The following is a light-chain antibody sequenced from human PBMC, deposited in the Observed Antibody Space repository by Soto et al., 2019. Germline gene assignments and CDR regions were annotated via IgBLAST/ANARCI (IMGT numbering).Light chain of an antibody. J-gene: IGLJ3*02. V-gene: IGLV2-23*02. CDR2: DVS. CDR3: CSYAGSSALV. Sequence: QSALTQPASVSGSPGQSITISCTGTSSDIGSYNLVSWYQHDPGKAPKLLIYDVSERPSGVSNRFSGSKSGNTASLTISGLQVEDEADYYCCSYAGSSALVFGGGTKLTVL. CDR1: SSDIGSYNL.